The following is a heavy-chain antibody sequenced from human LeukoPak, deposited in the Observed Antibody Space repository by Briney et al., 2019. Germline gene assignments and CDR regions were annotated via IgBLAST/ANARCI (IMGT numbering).Heavy chain of an antibody. CDR2: IFYRGNT. D-gene: IGHD2-15*01. J-gene: IGHJ4*02. CDR3: ARQRGLGSSSFYC. V-gene: IGHV4-39*01. CDR1: GASIYDSDYW. Sequence: WETLSLTCTVSGASIYDSDYWWAWIRQPPGRELDWIASIFYRGNTHYNPSLQSRVTISVDTSKSQFSLNLNSLTAADTAVYYCARQRGLGSSSFYCWGRGTLVTVSS.